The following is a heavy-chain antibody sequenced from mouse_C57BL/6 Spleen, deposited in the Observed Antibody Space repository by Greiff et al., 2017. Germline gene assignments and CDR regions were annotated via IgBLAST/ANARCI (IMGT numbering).Heavy chain of an antibody. Sequence: VQLQQPGAELVRPGTSVKLSCKASGYTFTSYWMHWVKQRPGQGLEWIGVIDPSDSYTNYTQKFKGKATLTVDTSSSTAYMQLSSLTSEDSAVYYCARKSYYGNYVSCFAYWGKGTLVTVSA. CDR2: IDPSDSYT. CDR1: GYTFTSYW. D-gene: IGHD2-10*01. CDR3: ARKSYYGNYVSCFAY. V-gene: IGHV1-59*01. J-gene: IGHJ3*01.